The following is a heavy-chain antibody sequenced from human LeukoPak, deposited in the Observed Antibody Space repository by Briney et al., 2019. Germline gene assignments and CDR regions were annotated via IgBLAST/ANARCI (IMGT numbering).Heavy chain of an antibody. CDR3: ARVQYYDFWSGSDY. CDR1: GYISTSYG. Sequence: ASVKVSCKASGYISTSYGISWVRQAPGQGLEWMGWISAYNGNTNYAQKLQGRVTMTTDTSTSTAYMELRSLRSDDTAVYYCARVQYYDFWSGSDYWGQGTLVTVSS. J-gene: IGHJ4*02. D-gene: IGHD3-3*01. V-gene: IGHV1-18*01. CDR2: ISAYNGNT.